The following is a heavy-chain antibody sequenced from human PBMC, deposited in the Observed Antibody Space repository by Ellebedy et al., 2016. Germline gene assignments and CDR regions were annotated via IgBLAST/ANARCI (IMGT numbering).Heavy chain of an antibody. CDR2: ISSGSTYI. CDR1: GFTFSSSN. CDR3: ARIMTTVTTSWFDP. Sequence: GESLKISCAASGFTFSSSNMNWVRQAPGKGLEWVSAISSGSTYIFYADSVKGRFTISRDNARNSLYLQMNSLRAEDTAVYYCARIMTTVTTSWFDPWGQGTLVTVSS. J-gene: IGHJ5*02. D-gene: IGHD4-17*01. V-gene: IGHV3-21*01.